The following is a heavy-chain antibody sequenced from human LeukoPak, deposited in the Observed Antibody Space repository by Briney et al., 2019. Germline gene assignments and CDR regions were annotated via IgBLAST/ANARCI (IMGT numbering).Heavy chain of an antibody. CDR3: ARAQSGAYYYYGMDV. Sequence: GGSLRLSCAASGFTFSSYGMHWVRQAPGKGLEWVAVISYDGSNKYYADSVKGRFTISRDNSKNTLYLQMNSLRAEDTAVYYCARAQSGAYYYYGMDVWGQGTTVTVSS. CDR2: ISYDGSNK. CDR1: GFTFSSYG. V-gene: IGHV3-30*03. J-gene: IGHJ6*02. D-gene: IGHD1-26*01.